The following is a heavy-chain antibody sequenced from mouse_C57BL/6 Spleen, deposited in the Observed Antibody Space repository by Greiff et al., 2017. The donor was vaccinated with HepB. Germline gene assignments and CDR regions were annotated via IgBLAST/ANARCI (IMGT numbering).Heavy chain of an antibody. J-gene: IGHJ4*01. V-gene: IGHV1-52*01. Sequence: QVQLQQPGAELVRPGSSVKLSCKASGYTFTSYWMHWVKPRPIQGLEWIGNIDPSDSETHYNQKFKDNATLTVDKSSSTAYMQRSSLTSEDSAVYYCARTYYSKAPYDMDYWGQGASVTVSS. D-gene: IGHD2-5*01. CDR2: IDPSDSET. CDR3: ARTYYSKAPYDMDY. CDR1: GYTFTSYW.